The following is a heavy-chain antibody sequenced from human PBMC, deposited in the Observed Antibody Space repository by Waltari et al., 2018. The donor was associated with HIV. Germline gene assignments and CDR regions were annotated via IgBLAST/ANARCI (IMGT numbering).Heavy chain of an antibody. CDR1: GGTFSSYA. D-gene: IGHD3-3*01. CDR3: ARVEHYDFWSGYAEALDY. J-gene: IGHJ4*02. Sequence: QVQLVQSGAEVKKPGSSVKVSCKASGGTFSSYAISWVRQAPGQGLEWMGGISPMFGTANYAKKCQGRVTITADESTSTAYMELSSLRSEDTAVYYCARVEHYDFWSGYAEALDYWGQGTLVTVSS. V-gene: IGHV1-69*01. CDR2: ISPMFGTA.